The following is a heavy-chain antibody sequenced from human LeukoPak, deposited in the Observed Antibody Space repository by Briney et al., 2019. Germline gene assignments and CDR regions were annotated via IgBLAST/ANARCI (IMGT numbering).Heavy chain of an antibody. CDR2: IYYSGST. V-gene: IGHV4-39*01. D-gene: IGHD5-24*01. J-gene: IGHJ4*02. CDR1: GGSISSSSYY. CDR3: ARLGGYNYWAEYYYFDY. Sequence: TSETLSLTCTVSGGSISSSSYYWGWIRQPPGKGLEWIGSIYYSGSTYYNPSLKSRVTISVDTPKNQFSLKLSSVTAADTAVYYCARLGGYNYWAEYYYFDYWGQGTLVTVSS.